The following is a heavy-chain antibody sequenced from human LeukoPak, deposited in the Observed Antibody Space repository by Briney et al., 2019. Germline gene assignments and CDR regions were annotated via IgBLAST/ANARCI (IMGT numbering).Heavy chain of an antibody. D-gene: IGHD5-24*01. Sequence: ASVTVSCKVSGYTLTELSMHWVRQAPGKGLEWMGGFDPEDGETIYAQKFQGRVTMTEDTSTDTAYMELSSLRSEDTAVYYCATDGQGATTSLDYWGQGTLVTVSS. J-gene: IGHJ4*02. CDR1: GYTLTELS. CDR3: ATDGQGATTSLDY. CDR2: FDPEDGET. V-gene: IGHV1-24*01.